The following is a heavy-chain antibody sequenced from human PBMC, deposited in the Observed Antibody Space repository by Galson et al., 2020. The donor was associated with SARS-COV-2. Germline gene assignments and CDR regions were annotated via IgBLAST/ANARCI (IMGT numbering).Heavy chain of an antibody. CDR2: IQRSGTT. CDR3: ARAGGAAAFSPS. V-gene: IGHV4-4*02. Sequence: SETLSLTCDVSGGSINTNNWWSWVRQPPGKGLEWIGEIQRSGTTNYNPSLKSRVTISMDKSKNQFSLNLTSVTAADTAVYYCARAGGAAAFSPSWGQGTLVTVSS. CDR1: GGSINTNNW. J-gene: IGHJ5*02. D-gene: IGHD6-25*01.